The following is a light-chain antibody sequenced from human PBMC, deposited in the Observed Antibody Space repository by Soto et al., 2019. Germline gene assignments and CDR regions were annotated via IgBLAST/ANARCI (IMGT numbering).Light chain of an antibody. CDR1: TSDVGGFDS. Sequence: QSALTQPASVSGSPGQSITISCTATTSDVGGFDSVSWYQQHPGTAPRVIIYEVSNRPSGVSYRFSGSKSANTASLTISWLQADDEADYYCSSYTTSNTWLFGGGTKVTVL. CDR3: SSYTTSNTWL. J-gene: IGLJ3*02. CDR2: EVS. V-gene: IGLV2-14*01.